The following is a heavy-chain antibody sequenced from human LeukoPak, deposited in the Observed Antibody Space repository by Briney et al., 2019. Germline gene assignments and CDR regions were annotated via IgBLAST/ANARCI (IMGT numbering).Heavy chain of an antibody. CDR3: AASGSDYEDWFDP. D-gene: IGHD3-10*01. V-gene: IGHV4-59*01. J-gene: IGHJ5*02. CDR1: GGSISSYY. Sequence: PSETLSLTCTVSGGSISSYYWSWIRQPPGKGLEWIGYIYYSGSTNYNPSLKSRVTISVDTSKNQFSLKLSSVTAADTAVYYCAASGSDYEDWFDPWGQGTLVTVPS. CDR2: IYYSGST.